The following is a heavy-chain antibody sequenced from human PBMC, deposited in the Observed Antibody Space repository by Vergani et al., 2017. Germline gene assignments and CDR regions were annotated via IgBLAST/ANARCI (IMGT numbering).Heavy chain of an antibody. CDR3: ARGGVAVAATKGGTGYFDY. J-gene: IGHJ4*02. CDR1: GGSISSYY. V-gene: IGHV4-59*01. CDR2: IYYSGST. D-gene: IGHD6-19*01. Sequence: QVQLQESGPGLVKPSQTLSLTCTVPGGSISSYYWSWIRQPPGKGLEWIGYIYYSGSTNYNPSLKSRVTISVDTSKNHFSLKLSSVTAADTAVYYCARGGVAVAATKGGTGYFDYWGQGTLVTVSS.